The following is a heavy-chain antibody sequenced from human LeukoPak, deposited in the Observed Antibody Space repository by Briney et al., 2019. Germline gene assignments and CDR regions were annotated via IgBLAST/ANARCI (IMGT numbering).Heavy chain of an antibody. Sequence: GGSLRLSCAASGFTFSSDGMHWVRQGPGKGLEWVAVISYDGSNKYYADSVKGRFTISRDNSKNTLYLQMNSLRAEDTAIYYCAKGAYDFLEIAYFDYWGQGALVTVSS. CDR2: ISYDGSNK. V-gene: IGHV3-30*18. CDR3: AKGAYDFLEIAYFDY. J-gene: IGHJ4*02. CDR1: GFTFSSDG. D-gene: IGHD3-3*01.